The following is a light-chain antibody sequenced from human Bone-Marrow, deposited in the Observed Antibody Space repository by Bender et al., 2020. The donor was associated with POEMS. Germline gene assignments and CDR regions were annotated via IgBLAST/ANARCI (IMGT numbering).Light chain of an antibody. V-gene: IGLV2-14*02. J-gene: IGLJ2*01. CDR1: SNDVGNYNL. Sequence: QSALTQPASVSGSPGQSITLSCTGTSNDVGNYNLVSWYQQQPGKAPKLLIYDVTSRPSDISSRFSGSKSGNAASLTISGLQADDEADYYCSSYTTRSTVVFGGGTKLTVL. CDR3: SSYTTRSTVV. CDR2: DVT.